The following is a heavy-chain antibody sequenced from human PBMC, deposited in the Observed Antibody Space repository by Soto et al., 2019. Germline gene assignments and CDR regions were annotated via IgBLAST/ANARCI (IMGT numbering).Heavy chain of an antibody. V-gene: IGHV4-39*01. CDR3: ARHFDCGDGDHFYFYMDV. CDR1: GGSISGDTYY. CDR2: IYYSGST. Sequence: QLQLQESGPGLVKSSETLSLTCTVSGGSISGGSISGDTYYWGWIRQPPGKGLEWIANIYYSGSTYYNPSLKCRVTVSSNTFKTQYSLKLSSVTAADTGVYYCARHFDCGDGDHFYFYMDVWGKGTTVTVSS. D-gene: IGHD4-17*01. J-gene: IGHJ6*03.